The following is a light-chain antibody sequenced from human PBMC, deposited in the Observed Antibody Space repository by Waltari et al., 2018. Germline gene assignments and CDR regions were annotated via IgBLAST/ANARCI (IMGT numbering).Light chain of an antibody. CDR3: QHYLRLPVT. CDR2: GAS. CDR1: QSVTRA. J-gene: IGKJ1*01. V-gene: IGKV3-20*01. Sequence: EIVLTQSPGTLSLSPGESATLPCRTSQSVTRALAWYQQQPDQATRLLIYGASNRATGIPDRFSSSGSRTDFSLTISSLEPEDFAVYYCQHYLRLPVTFGQGTKVEVK.